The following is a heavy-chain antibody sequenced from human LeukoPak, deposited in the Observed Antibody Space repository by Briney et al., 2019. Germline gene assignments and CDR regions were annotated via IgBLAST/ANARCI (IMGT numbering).Heavy chain of an antibody. CDR1: GYTFTTYG. CDR2: ISGYNGNT. V-gene: IGHV1-18*01. Sequence: ASVKVSCKASGYTFTTYGINWVRQAPGQGLEWMGWISGYNGNTNYAQKFQGRVTITRNTSISTAYMELSSLRSEDTAVYYCARLGSHYDILTGRYYYYYMDVWGKGTTVTVSS. J-gene: IGHJ6*03. CDR3: ARLGSHYDILTGRYYYYYMDV. D-gene: IGHD3-9*01.